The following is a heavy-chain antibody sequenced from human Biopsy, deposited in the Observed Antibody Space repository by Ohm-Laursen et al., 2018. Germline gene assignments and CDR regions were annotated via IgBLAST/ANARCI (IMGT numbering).Heavy chain of an antibody. CDR2: FDPEDDRR. CDR1: GSRLTEVS. Sequence: GSSVKVSCKVSGSRLTEVSMHWVRQAPGKGLEWMGGFDPEDDRRLDAQKFQGRLTMSADTSTDTAYMELVSLRSGDTAMYYCASLNYYDSSAPIDTIYFFEYWGQGTLVSVSS. J-gene: IGHJ4*02. CDR3: ASLNYYDSSAPIDTIYFFEY. V-gene: IGHV1-24*01. D-gene: IGHD3-22*01.